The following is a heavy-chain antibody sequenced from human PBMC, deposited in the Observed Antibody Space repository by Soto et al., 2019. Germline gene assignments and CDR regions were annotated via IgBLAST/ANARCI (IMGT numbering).Heavy chain of an antibody. CDR1: GFTFSSYA. V-gene: IGHV3-23*01. D-gene: IGHD6-6*01. Sequence: PGWSLRLSCAASGFTFSSYAMSWVRQAPGKGLEWVSAISGSGGSTYYADSVKGRFTISRDNSKNTLYLQMNSLRAEDTAVYYCAKDIRTSIAARLYYFDYWGQGTLVTVSS. CDR3: AKDIRTSIAARLYYFDY. J-gene: IGHJ4*02. CDR2: ISGSGGST.